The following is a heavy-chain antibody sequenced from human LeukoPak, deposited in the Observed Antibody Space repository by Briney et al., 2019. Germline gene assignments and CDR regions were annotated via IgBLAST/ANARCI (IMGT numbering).Heavy chain of an antibody. Sequence: ASVKVSCKASGYTFTGYDINWVRQATGQGLEWMGWMNPNSGNTGYAQKFQGRVTITRNTSISTAYMELSSLRSEDTAVYYCARDEGSFDAFDIWGQGTMVTVSS. V-gene: IGHV1-8*03. J-gene: IGHJ3*02. CDR2: MNPNSGNT. CDR3: ARDEGSFDAFDI. D-gene: IGHD2-15*01. CDR1: GYTFTGYD.